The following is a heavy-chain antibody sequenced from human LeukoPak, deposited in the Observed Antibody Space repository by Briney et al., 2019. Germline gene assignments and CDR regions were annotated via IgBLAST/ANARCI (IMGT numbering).Heavy chain of an antibody. D-gene: IGHD3-10*01. CDR2: ISNDGSRI. CDR1: GFTFNGYA. CDR3: ARGRGPGSFLIDY. V-gene: IGHV3-30*01. J-gene: IGHJ4*02. Sequence: GRSLRLSCAASGFTFNGYAMHWVRRAPVKGLEWVAVISNDGSRIYYADSAKDRFTVSRDNSKSTLYLQMNSLRDEDTAVYYCARGRGPGSFLIDYWGQGTLVTVSS.